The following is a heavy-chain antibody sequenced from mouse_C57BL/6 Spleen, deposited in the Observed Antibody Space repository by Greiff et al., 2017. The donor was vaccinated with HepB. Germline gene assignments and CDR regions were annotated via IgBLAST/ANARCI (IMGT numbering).Heavy chain of an antibody. V-gene: IGHV1-81*01. CDR1: GYTFTSYG. Sequence: QVQLKQSGAELARPGASVKLSCKASGYTFTSYGISWVKQRTGQGLEWIGEIYPRSGNTYYNEKFKGKATLTADKSSSTAYMEIRSLTSEDSAVYFCARGGPNYYAMDYWGQGTSVTVSS. CDR2: IYPRSGNT. CDR3: ARGGPNYYAMDY. J-gene: IGHJ4*01.